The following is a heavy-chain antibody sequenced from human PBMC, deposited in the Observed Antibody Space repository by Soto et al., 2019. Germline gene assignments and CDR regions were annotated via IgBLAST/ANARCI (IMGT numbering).Heavy chain of an antibody. D-gene: IGHD3-22*01. V-gene: IGHV3-30-3*01. CDR3: ARDGDYDSSSPLVWFDS. J-gene: IGHJ5*01. CDR1: GFTFSSYA. CDR2: ISYDGSNK. Sequence: GGSLRLSCAAPGFTFSSYAMHWVRQAPGKGLEWVAVISYDGSNKYYADSVKGRFTISRDNSKNTLYLQMNSLRAEDTAVYYCARDGDYDSSSPLVWFDSWGQGTLVTVSS.